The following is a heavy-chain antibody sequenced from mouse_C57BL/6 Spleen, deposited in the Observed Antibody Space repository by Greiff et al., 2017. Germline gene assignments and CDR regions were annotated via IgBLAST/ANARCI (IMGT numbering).Heavy chain of an antibody. CDR2: IDPENGDT. Sequence: EVQLQQSGAELVRPGASVKLSCTASGFNIKDDYMHWVKQRPEQGLEWIGWIDPENGDTEYASKFQGKATITADTSSNTAYLQLSSLTSEDTAVYYCTTRGDDYDRVDYWGQGTTLTVSS. V-gene: IGHV14-4*01. CDR1: GFNIKDDY. CDR3: TTRGDDYDRVDY. J-gene: IGHJ2*01. D-gene: IGHD2-4*01.